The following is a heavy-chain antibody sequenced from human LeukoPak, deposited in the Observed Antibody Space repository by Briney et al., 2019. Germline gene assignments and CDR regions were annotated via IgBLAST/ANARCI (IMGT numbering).Heavy chain of an antibody. V-gene: IGHV6-1*01. CDR1: GDSVSSSSAA. CDR2: TYYRSKWYH. D-gene: IGHD1-1*01. J-gene: IGHJ4*02. CDR3: AREGSEGYLFDY. Sequence: SQTLSLTCAISGDSVSSSSAAWSWIRQSPSRGLEWLGRTYYRSKWYHDYAVSVKSRITINPDTSKNQLSLQLNSMTPEDTAVYYCAREGSEGYLFDYWGQGTLVTVSS.